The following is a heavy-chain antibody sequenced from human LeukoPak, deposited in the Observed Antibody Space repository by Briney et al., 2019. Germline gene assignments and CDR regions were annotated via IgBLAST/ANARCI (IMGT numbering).Heavy chain of an antibody. D-gene: IGHD6-19*01. Sequence: GRSLRLFCAASGFTFSSYGMQWVRQAPGKGLEWVAVISYDGSNKYYADSVKGRFTISRDNSKNTLYLQMNSLRAEDTAVYYCAKDLTAVAGRDTFDYWGQGTPVTVSS. CDR1: GFTFSSYG. CDR3: AKDLTAVAGRDTFDY. CDR2: ISYDGSNK. V-gene: IGHV3-30*18. J-gene: IGHJ4*02.